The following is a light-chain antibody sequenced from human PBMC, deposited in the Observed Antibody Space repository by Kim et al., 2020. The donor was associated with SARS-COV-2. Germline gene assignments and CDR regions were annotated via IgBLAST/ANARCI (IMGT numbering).Light chain of an antibody. J-gene: IGLJ3*02. CDR1: SSDVGGYNY. Sequence: GQSITNSCTGTSSDVGGYNYVSWYQQHPGKAPKLMIYDVSKRPSGVSNRFSGSKSGDTASLTISGLQAEDEADYYCSSYTSSSTWVFGGGTQLTVL. V-gene: IGLV2-14*04. CDR2: DVS. CDR3: SSYTSSSTWV.